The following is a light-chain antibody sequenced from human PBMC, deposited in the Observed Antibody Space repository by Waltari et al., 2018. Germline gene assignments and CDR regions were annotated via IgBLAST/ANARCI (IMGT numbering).Light chain of an antibody. CDR2: DAS. Sequence: DIQMTQSPSMLSASVGDRVTITCRASQTIRGWLAWYQLKPGLAPKLLIYDASNLGGGVPSRFSGSGFGTNFTLTISSLQPDDFATYYCLQHSGYPITFGGGTKVEIK. J-gene: IGKJ4*01. CDR3: LQHSGYPIT. CDR1: QTIRGW. V-gene: IGKV1-5*01.